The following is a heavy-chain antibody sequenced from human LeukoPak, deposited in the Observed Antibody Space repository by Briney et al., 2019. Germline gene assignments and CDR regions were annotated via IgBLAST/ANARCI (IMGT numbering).Heavy chain of an antibody. D-gene: IGHD3-22*01. J-gene: IGHJ4*02. CDR3: AREAGNYYNSSGRYIDY. V-gene: IGHV4-61*01. CDR1: GGSVSSGSYY. Sequence: PSETLSLTCTVTGGSVSSGSYYWSWIRQPPGKGVERLGDIYYSGSTNYKPSLKSRVTISVDTSKNQFSLKLSSVTAADTAVYYCAREAGNYYNSSGRYIDYWGKGTLVTGSS. CDR2: IYYSGST.